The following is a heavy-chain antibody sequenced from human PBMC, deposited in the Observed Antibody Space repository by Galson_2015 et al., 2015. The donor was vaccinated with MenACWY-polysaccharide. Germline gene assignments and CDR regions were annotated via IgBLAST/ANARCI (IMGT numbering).Heavy chain of an antibody. CDR2: INPGDSDT. D-gene: IGHD6-6*01. V-gene: IGHV5-51*01. CDR1: GYSFTTYW. CDR3: VRQGGQLVSLDF. J-gene: IGHJ4*02. Sequence: SGAEVKKPGESLKISCKGSGYSFTTYWIGWVRQMPGKGLEWMGIINPGDSDTRYSPSFQGQVTISVDKSISTAYLQWNSLKASDTTMYYCVRQGGQLVSLDFWGQGTLVTVSS.